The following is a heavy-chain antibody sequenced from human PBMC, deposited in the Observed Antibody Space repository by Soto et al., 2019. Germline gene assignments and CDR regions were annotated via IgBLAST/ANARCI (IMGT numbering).Heavy chain of an antibody. CDR1: GYTFTSYG. V-gene: IGHV1-18*01. D-gene: IGHD2-15*01. CDR3: ARGIYEYCSGGSCETPSYYYGMDV. J-gene: IGHJ6*02. Sequence: QVQLVQSGAEVKKPGASVKVSCKASGYTFTSYGISWVRQAPGQGLEWMGWISAYNGNTNYAQKLQGRVTMTTDTSTSTAYMELRSLRSDDTAVYYCARGIYEYCSGGSCETPSYYYGMDVWGQGTTVTVSS. CDR2: ISAYNGNT.